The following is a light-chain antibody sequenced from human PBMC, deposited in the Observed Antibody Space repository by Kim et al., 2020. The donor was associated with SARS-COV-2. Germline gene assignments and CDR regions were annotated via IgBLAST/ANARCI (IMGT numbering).Light chain of an antibody. Sequence: SYELTQPPSVSVSPGQTASITCSGDKLGEKYACWYQQKPGQSPVLVIYQDTTRPSGIPERFSGSNSGNTATLTISGTQAMDEADYYCQTWDSITVVFGGG. CDR2: QDT. V-gene: IGLV3-1*01. J-gene: IGLJ2*01. CDR3: QTWDSITVV. CDR1: KLGEKY.